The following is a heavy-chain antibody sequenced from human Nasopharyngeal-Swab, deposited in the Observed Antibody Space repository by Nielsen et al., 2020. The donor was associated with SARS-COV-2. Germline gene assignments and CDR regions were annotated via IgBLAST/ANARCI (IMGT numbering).Heavy chain of an antibody. CDR1: GFNFDDYA. V-gene: IGHV3-43*02. CDR3: AKSIGELLSPFDS. Sequence: GGSLRLSCAASGFNFDDYAMHWVRQAPGKGFEWVSLITADGGSTYYADSVKGRFTISRDNSKNSVSLQMNNLRTEDTAFYYCAKSIGELLSPFDSWGQGTLVTVSS. J-gene: IGHJ4*02. D-gene: IGHD1-26*01. CDR2: ITADGGST.